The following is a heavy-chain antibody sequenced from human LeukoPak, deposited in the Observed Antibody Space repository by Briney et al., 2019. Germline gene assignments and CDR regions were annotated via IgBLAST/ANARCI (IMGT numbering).Heavy chain of an antibody. V-gene: IGHV3-33*08. D-gene: IGHD5-12*01. CDR2: ISYDGSNK. CDR1: RFTFSSYG. J-gene: IGHJ4*02. Sequence: GGSLRLSCAASRFTFSSYGMHWVRQAPGKGLEWVAVISYDGSNKYYADSVKGRFTISRDNSKNTLYLQMNSLRAEDTAVYYCLRDPYEAYWGQGTLVTVSS. CDR3: LRDPYEAY.